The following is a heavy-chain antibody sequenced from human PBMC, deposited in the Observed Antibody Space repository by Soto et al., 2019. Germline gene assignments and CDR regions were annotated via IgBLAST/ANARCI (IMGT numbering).Heavy chain of an antibody. V-gene: IGHV4-34*01. D-gene: IGHD3-3*01. CDR2: INHSGST. CDR3: ARGTDFWSGSIIQGGGYYMDV. CDR1: GGSFSGYY. Sequence: SETLSLTCAVYGGSFSGYYWSWIRQPPGKGLEWIGEINHSGSTNYNPSLKSRVTISVDTSKNQFSLKLSSVTAADTAVYYCARGTDFWSGSIIQGGGYYMDVWGKGTTVTVSS. J-gene: IGHJ6*03.